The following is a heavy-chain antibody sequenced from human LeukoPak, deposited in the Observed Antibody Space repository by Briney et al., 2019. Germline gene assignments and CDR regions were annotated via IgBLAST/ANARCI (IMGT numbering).Heavy chain of an antibody. J-gene: IGHJ4*02. CDR2: ISTSGSYI. V-gene: IGHV3-21*01. CDR1: GFTFSSYN. CDR3: ARDRETRVTIFGVVTTHFDD. D-gene: IGHD3-3*01. Sequence: GGSLRLSRAASGFTFSSYNMNWVRQAPGKGLEWVSSISTSGSYIYYADSVKGRFTISRDNAKNSLYLQMNSLRAEDTAVYYCARDRETRVTIFGVVTTHFDDWGQGTLVTVSS.